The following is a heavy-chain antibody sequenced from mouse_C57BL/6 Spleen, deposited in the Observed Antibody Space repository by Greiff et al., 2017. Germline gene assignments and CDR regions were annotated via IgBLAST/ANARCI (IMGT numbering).Heavy chain of an antibody. CDR3: ARGGQLGLRNFDY. D-gene: IGHD3-2*01. Sequence: QVQLKQPGAELVKPGASVKLSCKASGYTFTSYWMQWVKQRPGQGLEWIGEIDPSDSYTNYNQKFKGKATLTVDTSSSTAYMQLSSLTSEDSAVYYCARGGQLGLRNFDYWGQGTTLTVSS. J-gene: IGHJ2*01. CDR1: GYTFTSYW. CDR2: IDPSDSYT. V-gene: IGHV1-50*01.